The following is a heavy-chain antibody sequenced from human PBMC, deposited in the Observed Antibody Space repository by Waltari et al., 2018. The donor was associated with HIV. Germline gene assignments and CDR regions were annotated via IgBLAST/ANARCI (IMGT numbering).Heavy chain of an antibody. CDR1: GINIRNDC. J-gene: IGHJ4*02. Sequence: EMQMVEYGGDLVKHGGTYRTLGTSNGINIRNDCRNEMCKPPGKGLEWVGRIKSGAEGGTTDYAAAVKGRFTISRDDSKHTLYLQMDSLKTEDTAVYYCTTLWYSYDSTDYWGQGTLVTVSS. CDR2: IKSGAEGGTT. CDR3: TTLWYSYDSTDY. V-gene: IGHV3-15*01. D-gene: IGHD3-22*01.